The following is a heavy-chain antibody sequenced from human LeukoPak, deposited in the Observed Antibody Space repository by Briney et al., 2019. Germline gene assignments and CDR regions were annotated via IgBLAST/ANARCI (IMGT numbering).Heavy chain of an antibody. CDR2: MKQDGSEK. CDR3: ARQGYRGSLPKRWFDP. D-gene: IGHD6-13*01. V-gene: IGHV3-7*01. J-gene: IGHJ5*02. Sequence: PGGSLRLSCAASGFTFSSYWMSWVRQAPGKGLEWVANMKQDGSEKYYVDSVKGRFTISRDNAKNSLYLQMNSLRAEDTAVYYCARQGYRGSLPKRWFDPWGQGTLVTVSS. CDR1: GFTFSSYW.